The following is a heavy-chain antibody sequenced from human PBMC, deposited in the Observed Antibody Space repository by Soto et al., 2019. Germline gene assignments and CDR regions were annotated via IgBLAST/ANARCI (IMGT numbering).Heavy chain of an antibody. Sequence: PGGSLGLSCAASGFTFGSYAMSWVRQAPGKGLEWVSTISGSGRATYYADSVKGRFTISRDNAKNTLYLQMNSLRVDDTAVYYCVRDQRYWNSCVDQWGQGTLVTVSS. CDR2: ISGSGRAT. D-gene: IGHD1-7*01. CDR3: VRDQRYWNSCVDQ. CDR1: GFTFGSYA. V-gene: IGHV3-23*01. J-gene: IGHJ4*02.